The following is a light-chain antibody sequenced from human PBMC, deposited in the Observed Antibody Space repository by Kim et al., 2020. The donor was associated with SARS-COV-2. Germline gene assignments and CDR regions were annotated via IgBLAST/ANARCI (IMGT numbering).Light chain of an antibody. CDR2: DVS. J-gene: IGLJ1*01. CDR1: SSDVGGYNY. V-gene: IGLV2-14*01. CDR3: SSYTSSSTFYV. Sequence: QSALTQPASVSGSPGQSITISCTGTSSDVGGYNYVSWYQQHPGKAPKLMIYDVSKRPSGVSNRFSGSKSGNTASLTISGLQAEDEADYYCSSYTSSSTFYVGGTGTKVTVL.